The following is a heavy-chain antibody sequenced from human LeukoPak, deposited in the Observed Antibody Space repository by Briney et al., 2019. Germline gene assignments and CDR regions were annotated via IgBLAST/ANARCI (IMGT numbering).Heavy chain of an antibody. Sequence: ASVKVSCKASGGTFSSYAISWVRQAPGQGLEWMGRINPNSGGTNYAQKFQGRVTMTRDTSISTAYMELSRLRSDDTAVYYCALLGYSSSWYYYGMDVWGQGTTVTVSS. J-gene: IGHJ6*02. CDR3: ALLGYSSSWYYYGMDV. V-gene: IGHV1-2*06. CDR1: GGTFSSYA. D-gene: IGHD6-13*01. CDR2: INPNSGGT.